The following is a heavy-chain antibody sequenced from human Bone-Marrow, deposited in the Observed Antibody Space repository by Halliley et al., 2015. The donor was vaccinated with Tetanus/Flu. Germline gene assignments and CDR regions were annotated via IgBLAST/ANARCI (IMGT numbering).Heavy chain of an antibody. D-gene: IGHD5-12*01. V-gene: IGHV5-10-1*01. CDR2: IDPYASNG. CDR3: ARRAGRGSYPDFDL. Sequence: WLGRIDPYASNGSYSASFKGHVIISTDKSINTAYLQGSSLKASDTAIYYCARRAGRGSYPDFDLWGQGTLVTVSS. J-gene: IGHJ4*02.